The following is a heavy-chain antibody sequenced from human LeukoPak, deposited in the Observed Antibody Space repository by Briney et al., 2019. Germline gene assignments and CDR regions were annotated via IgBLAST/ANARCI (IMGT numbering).Heavy chain of an antibody. CDR2: VNLKSGYT. Sequence: ASVKVSCKVSGYTLTELSMYWVRQATGQGLEWMGWVNLKSGYTGYAQKFQGRVTITRDTSINTAYMELSSLRSEDTAVYYCARVDGSPDYWGQGTLVTVSS. CDR1: GYTLTELS. CDR3: ARVDGSPDY. V-gene: IGHV1-8*03. J-gene: IGHJ4*02. D-gene: IGHD2-15*01.